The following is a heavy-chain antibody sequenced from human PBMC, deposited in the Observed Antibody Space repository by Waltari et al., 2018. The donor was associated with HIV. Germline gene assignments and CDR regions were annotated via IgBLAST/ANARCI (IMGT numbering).Heavy chain of an antibody. D-gene: IGHD3-3*01. Sequence: QVQLRESGPGLVKPSQTLSLTCTVSGGSMSSANYYWNWIRQPAGKELEWIGLIYTSGSTKYNPSLKSRITISIDTSKNQFSLKLSSVTAADTAVYYCTRHYDIWGQGTPVTVSS. CDR1: GGSMSSANYY. CDR2: IYTSGST. CDR3: TRHYDI. V-gene: IGHV4-61*02. J-gene: IGHJ4*02.